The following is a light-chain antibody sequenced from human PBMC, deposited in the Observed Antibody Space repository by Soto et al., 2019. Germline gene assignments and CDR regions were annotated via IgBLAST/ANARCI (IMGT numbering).Light chain of an antibody. CDR1: QSVLYSSNNKNY. V-gene: IGKV4-1*01. J-gene: IGKJ2*01. CDR2: WAS. CDR3: QQYYSTPPSYT. Sequence: DIVMTQSPDSLAVSLGERATINCKSSQSVLYSSNNKNYLAWYQQKTGQPPKLLIYWASTRESGVPDRFSGSGSGTDFTLTISRLQAEDVAVYYCQQYYSTPPSYTFGQVTKLEIK.